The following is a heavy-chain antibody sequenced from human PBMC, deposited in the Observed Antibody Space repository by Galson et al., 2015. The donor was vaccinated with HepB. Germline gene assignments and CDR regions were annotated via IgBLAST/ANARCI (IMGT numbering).Heavy chain of an antibody. D-gene: IGHD1-14*01. CDR2: ISSKSNSYAT. V-gene: IGHV3-73*01. Sequence: SLRLSCAAXGSTXXXSTIHWVRQASGKGLEWVGRISSKSNSYATAYVASVNGRFTVSRDDSKSTAYLQMNSLKTEDSAVYYCSRGGTTGYYYGMDVWGQGTTVTXSS. CDR3: SRGGTTGYYYGMDV. J-gene: IGHJ6*02. CDR1: GSTXXXST.